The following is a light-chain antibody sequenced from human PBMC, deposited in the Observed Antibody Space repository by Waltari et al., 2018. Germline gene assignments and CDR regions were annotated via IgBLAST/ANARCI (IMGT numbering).Light chain of an antibody. CDR3: GAWDSSLSAVV. V-gene: IGLV1-51*01. CDR2: DNE. J-gene: IGLJ2*01. CDR1: SSNIGNNY. Sequence: QSVLTQPPSVSAAPGQKVTISCSGSSSNIGNNYVSWYQQLPGTDPKLLIHDNERRQSGMPDRFAGSKSGTSGTLGISGLQPGDEADYYFGAWDSSLSAVVFGGGTKPTVL.